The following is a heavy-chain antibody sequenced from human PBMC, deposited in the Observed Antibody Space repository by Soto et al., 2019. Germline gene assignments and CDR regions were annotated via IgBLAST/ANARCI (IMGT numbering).Heavy chain of an antibody. CDR1: GYTFTSYA. Sequence: QGQLVQSGAEEKKPGASVKVSCKASGYTFTSYAMHWVRQAPGQRLEWMGWINAGNGNTKYSEKFQGRVTITRDTSASTAYMELSSLRSEDTAVYYCARDPSYYGMDVWGQGTTVTVSS. J-gene: IGHJ6*02. V-gene: IGHV1-3*05. CDR3: ARDPSYYGMDV. CDR2: INAGNGNT.